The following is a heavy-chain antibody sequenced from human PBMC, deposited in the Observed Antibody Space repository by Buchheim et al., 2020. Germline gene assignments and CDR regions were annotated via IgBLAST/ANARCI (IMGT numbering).Heavy chain of an antibody. V-gene: IGHV4-34*09. CDR1: GGSFSGYY. J-gene: IGHJ4*02. D-gene: IGHD6-19*01. Sequence: QLQLQESGSGLVKPSQTLSLTCAVYGGSFSGYYWSWIRQPPGKGLEWIGEINHSGSTNYNPSLKSRVTISVDTSKNQFSLKLSSVTAADTAVYYCAREGWGSPYSSGWKVDYWGQGTL. CDR2: INHSGST. CDR3: AREGWGSPYSSGWKVDY.